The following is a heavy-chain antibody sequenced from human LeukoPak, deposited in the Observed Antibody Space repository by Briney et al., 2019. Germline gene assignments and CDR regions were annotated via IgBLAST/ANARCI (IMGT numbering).Heavy chain of an antibody. CDR2: IYSGGST. CDR3: ARRAGAYSHPYDY. J-gene: IGHJ4*02. CDR1: GFTVRSNY. Sequence: QAGGPLRLSCAASGFTVRSNYMSWVRQAPGKGLEWVSVIYSGGSTHYADSGKGRFTISRDDSKNTLYLQMNNLRAEDTAVYYCARRAGAYSHPYDYWGQGTLVTVSS. D-gene: IGHD4/OR15-4a*01. V-gene: IGHV3-53*01.